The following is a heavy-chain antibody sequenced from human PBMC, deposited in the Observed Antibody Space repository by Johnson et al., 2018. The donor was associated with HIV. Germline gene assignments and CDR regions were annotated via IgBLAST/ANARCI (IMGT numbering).Heavy chain of an antibody. CDR1: GLTVSSNY. J-gene: IGHJ3*02. CDR2: ISGSGGST. Sequence: QEKLVESGGGLVQPGGSLRLSCAASGLTVSSNYMSWVRQTPGKGLEWVSVISGSGGSTYYADSVKGRFTISRDNAKNSLYLQMNSLRAEDTAVDYCARGLQDSSGWYNAFDIWGQGTMVTVSS. CDR3: ARGLQDSSGWYNAFDI. V-gene: IGHV3-11*01. D-gene: IGHD6-19*01.